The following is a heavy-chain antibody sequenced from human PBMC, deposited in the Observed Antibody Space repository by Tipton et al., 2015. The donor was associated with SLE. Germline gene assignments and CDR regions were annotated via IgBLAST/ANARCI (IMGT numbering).Heavy chain of an antibody. CDR1: AGSFSGYY. V-gene: IGHV4-59*01. CDR2: IYSSGDT. Sequence: TLSLTCSVSAGSFSGYYWNWIRQSPGKRLEWIGNIYSSGDTNYNPSLKGRVTMSLDTSRNQFSLRLTSVTAADTAVYYCARGVEMNTIVDYWGQGTLIIVSS. D-gene: IGHD5-24*01. J-gene: IGHJ4*02. CDR3: ARGVEMNTIVDY.